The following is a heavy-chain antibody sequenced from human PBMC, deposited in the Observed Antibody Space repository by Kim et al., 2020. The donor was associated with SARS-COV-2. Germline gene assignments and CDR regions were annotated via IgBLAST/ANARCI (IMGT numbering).Heavy chain of an antibody. D-gene: IGHD2-15*01. J-gene: IGHJ3*02. Sequence: GGSLRLSCVASGFTVSSHYMNWVRQAPGKGLEWVSVIYYGGSTYYADSVQGRFTISRHNSKNTLYLQMNSLRLEDTAVYYCARIVLNAFDIWGQGTMVTVSS. CDR1: GFTVSSHY. CDR3: ARIVLNAFDI. V-gene: IGHV3-53*04. CDR2: IYYGGST.